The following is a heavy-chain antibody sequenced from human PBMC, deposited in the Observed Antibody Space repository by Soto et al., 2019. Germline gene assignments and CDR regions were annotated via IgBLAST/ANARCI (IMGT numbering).Heavy chain of an antibody. Sequence: EVPLLESGGGLVQPGGSPRLSCAASGFTFSNYAMNWVRQAPGKGLEWVSVISDSGGSTYYADSVKGRFTISRDNSKNTLYLHMNSLTAEDTAVYYCAKDGFSGSGKYYFDYWGQGTLVTVSS. CDR2: ISDSGGST. CDR1: GFTFSNYA. J-gene: IGHJ4*02. D-gene: IGHD3-10*01. CDR3: AKDGFSGSGKYYFDY. V-gene: IGHV3-23*01.